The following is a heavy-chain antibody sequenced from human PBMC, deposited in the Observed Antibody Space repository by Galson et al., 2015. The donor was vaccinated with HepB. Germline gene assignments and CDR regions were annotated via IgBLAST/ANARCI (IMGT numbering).Heavy chain of an antibody. V-gene: IGHV3-74*01. CDR1: GFTFSSSW. J-gene: IGHJ4*03. CDR2: INSDGSTT. CDR3: AKVGSTTGVDY. D-gene: IGHD1-26*01. Sequence: SLRLSCAASGFTFSSSWMHWVRQAPGKGLVWVSRINSDGSTTNYADSVKGRFTISRDNAKNTLYLQMNSLRAEDTAVYYCAKVGSTTGVDYWGQGTTVTVSS.